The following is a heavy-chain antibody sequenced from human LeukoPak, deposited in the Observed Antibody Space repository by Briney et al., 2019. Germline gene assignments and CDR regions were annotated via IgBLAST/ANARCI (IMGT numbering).Heavy chain of an antibody. Sequence: SETLSLTCTVSGGSISSYYWSWIRQPPGKGLEWIGYIYYSGSTNYNPSLKSRVTISVDTSKNQFSLKLSSVTAADTAVYYRARVVPAASLYYYYYYMDVWGKGTTVTVSS. CDR3: ARVVPAASLYYYYYYMDV. V-gene: IGHV4-59*01. CDR2: IYYSGST. J-gene: IGHJ6*03. D-gene: IGHD2-2*01. CDR1: GGSISSYY.